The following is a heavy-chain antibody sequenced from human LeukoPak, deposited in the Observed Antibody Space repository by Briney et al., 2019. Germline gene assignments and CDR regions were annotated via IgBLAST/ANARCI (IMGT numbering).Heavy chain of an antibody. CDR2: IYYSGST. D-gene: IGHD7-27*01. CDR3: ARVLGVGYYYYMDV. Sequence: SETLSLTCTVAAGSSSSYYWSWIRHPPGEGLEWIGYIYYSGSTNYNPSLKSRVTISVDTSNDQYCLKLSSVTAADTAVYYCARVLGVGYYYYMDVWGKGTTVTVSS. J-gene: IGHJ6*03. V-gene: IGHV4-59*01. CDR1: AGSSSSYY.